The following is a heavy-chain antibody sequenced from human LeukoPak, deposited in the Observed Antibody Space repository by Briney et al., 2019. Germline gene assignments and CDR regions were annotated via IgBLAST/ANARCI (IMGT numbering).Heavy chain of an antibody. CDR3: AKYYRESSGASPLDY. J-gene: IGHJ4*02. CDR2: IRYDGSNK. V-gene: IGHV3-30*02. Sequence: PGGSLRLSCVASGFTFSSYGMHWVRQAPAKGLEWVAFIRYDGSNKYYADSVKGRFTISRDNSKNTLYLQLNSLRVEDTAVYYCAKYYRESSGASPLDYWGQGTRVTVSS. D-gene: IGHD3-22*01. CDR1: GFTFSSYG.